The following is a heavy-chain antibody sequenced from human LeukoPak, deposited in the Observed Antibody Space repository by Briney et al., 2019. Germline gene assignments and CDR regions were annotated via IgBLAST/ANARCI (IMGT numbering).Heavy chain of an antibody. V-gene: IGHV4-34*01. CDR3: ARLGGYYFDY. CDR1: GGSFSGYY. CDR2: IYHSGNT. J-gene: IGHJ4*02. Sequence: TSSETLSLTCAVYGGSFSGYYWSWIRQPPGKGLEWIGYIYHSGNTYYNPSLKSRVTISVDRSKNQFSLKLSSVTAADTAVYYCARLGGYYFDYWGQGTLVTVSS.